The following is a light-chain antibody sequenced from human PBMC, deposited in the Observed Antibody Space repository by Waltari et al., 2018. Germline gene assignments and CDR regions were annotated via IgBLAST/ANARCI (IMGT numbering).Light chain of an antibody. CDR3: QQTYSDPRT. Sequence: DIQMTQSPPSLSASVGARVPITCRASQNIRTYLNWYQQTPGKAPRLLIYAAYTLRAGVPARFSASGAGTNFTLTISSLQPEDFATFYCQQTYSDPRTFGGGTKV. CDR1: QNIRTY. CDR2: AAY. J-gene: IGKJ4*01. V-gene: IGKV1-39*01.